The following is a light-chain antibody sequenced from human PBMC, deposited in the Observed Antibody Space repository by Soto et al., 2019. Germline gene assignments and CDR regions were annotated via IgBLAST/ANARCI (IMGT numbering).Light chain of an antibody. V-gene: IGKV3D-15*01. CDR1: QTISNT. CDR3: QQYNSWMWT. Sequence: IVLTQSPGTLSLSPGERATLSCRASQTISNTFLVWYQQKPGQAPRLLIYGASARATGIPAKFSGSGSGTEFTLTISSLQSEDSAVYYCQQYNSWMWTFGQGTKVDIK. J-gene: IGKJ1*01. CDR2: GAS.